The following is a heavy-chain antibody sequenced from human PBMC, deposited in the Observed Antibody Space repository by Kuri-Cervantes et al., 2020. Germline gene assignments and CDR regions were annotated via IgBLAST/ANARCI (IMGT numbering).Heavy chain of an antibody. D-gene: IGHD6-13*01. V-gene: IGHV1-24*01. J-gene: IGHJ6*02. CDR2: FDPEDGET. CDR1: GYTFTSYG. Sequence: ASVKVSCKASGYTFTSYGISWVRQAPGKGLEWMGGFDPEDGETIYAQKFQGRVTMTEDTSTDTAYMELSSLRSEDTAVYYCATKIAAAGHMEIYYYYGMDVWGQGTTVTVSS. CDR3: ATKIAAAGHMEIYYYYGMDV.